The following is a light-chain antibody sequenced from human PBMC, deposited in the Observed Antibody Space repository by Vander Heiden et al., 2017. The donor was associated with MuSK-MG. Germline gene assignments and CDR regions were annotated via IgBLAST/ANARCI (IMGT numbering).Light chain of an antibody. V-gene: IGKV1-33*01. Sequence: DIQTPQSPSSLSASVGDRVTITCQASQDISNYLNWYQQKPGKAPKLLIYDASNLETGVPSRFSGSGSGTDFTFTISSLQPEDIATYYCQQYDNLPLTFGGGTKVEIK. CDR1: QDISNY. CDR3: QQYDNLPLT. J-gene: IGKJ4*01. CDR2: DAS.